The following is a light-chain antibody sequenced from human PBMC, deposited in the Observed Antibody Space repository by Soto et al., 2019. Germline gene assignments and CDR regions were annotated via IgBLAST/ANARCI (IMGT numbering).Light chain of an antibody. J-gene: IGLJ1*01. CDR1: SSNIGAGYD. Sequence: QSVLTQPPSVSGAPGQRVTIFCTGTSSNIGAGYDVHWYQQFPGTVPKLLIYGNNNRPSGVPDRFSGSKSGTSASLAITGLQAEDEATYYCSSFTTSRFYVFGPGTKLTVL. CDR2: GNN. V-gene: IGLV1-40*01. CDR3: SSFTTSRFYV.